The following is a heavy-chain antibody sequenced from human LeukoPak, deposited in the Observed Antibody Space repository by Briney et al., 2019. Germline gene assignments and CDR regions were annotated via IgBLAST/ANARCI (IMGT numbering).Heavy chain of an antibody. D-gene: IGHD1-7*01. J-gene: IGHJ4*02. CDR1: GGSISSSSYY. CDR3: GTGTNDY. Sequence: SETLSLTCTVSGGSISSSSYYWGWIRQPPGKGLEWIGSIYSSGSTYCNPSLKSRVTISVDTSKNQFSLKLSSVTAADTAVYYCGTGTNDYWGQGTLVTVSS. V-gene: IGHV4-39*01. CDR2: IYSSGST.